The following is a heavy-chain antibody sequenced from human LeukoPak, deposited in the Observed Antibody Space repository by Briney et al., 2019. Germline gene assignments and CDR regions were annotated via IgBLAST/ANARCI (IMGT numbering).Heavy chain of an antibody. Sequence: ASVKVSCKASGYTFTSYYMHWVRQAPGQGLEWMGIINPSGGSTSYAQKFQGRVTMTRDMSTSTVYMELSSLRSEDTAVYYCARDNGSGWPFDYWGQGTLVTVSS. CDR2: INPSGGST. D-gene: IGHD6-19*01. CDR3: ARDNGSGWPFDY. V-gene: IGHV1-46*01. J-gene: IGHJ4*02. CDR1: GYTFTSYY.